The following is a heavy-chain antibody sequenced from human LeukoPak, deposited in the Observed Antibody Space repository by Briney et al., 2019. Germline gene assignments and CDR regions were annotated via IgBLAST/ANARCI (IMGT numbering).Heavy chain of an antibody. CDR2: IRRKASGRAT. Sequence: GGSLRLSCTGSGFLFGDADMSWVRQAPGKGLDWVGFIRRKASGRATQYAACVKGTFTISSDDYKSIAYLQMKSLRTEDTAVYYCTRALASDYWGQGTLVTVSS. V-gene: IGHV3-49*04. CDR3: TRALASDY. CDR1: GFLFGDAD. J-gene: IGHJ4*02.